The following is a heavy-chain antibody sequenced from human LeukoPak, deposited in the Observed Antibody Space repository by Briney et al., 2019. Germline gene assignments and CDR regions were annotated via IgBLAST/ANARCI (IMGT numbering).Heavy chain of an antibody. Sequence: GASVKVSCKASGYTFTSYDINWVRQATGQGLEWMGWINTNTGNPTYAQGFTGRFVFSLDTSVSTAYLQISSLKAEDTAVYYCARAGYSYGPPSNYWGQGTLVTVSS. D-gene: IGHD5-18*01. J-gene: IGHJ4*02. CDR2: INTNTGNP. V-gene: IGHV7-4-1*02. CDR3: ARAGYSYGPPSNY. CDR1: GYTFTSYD.